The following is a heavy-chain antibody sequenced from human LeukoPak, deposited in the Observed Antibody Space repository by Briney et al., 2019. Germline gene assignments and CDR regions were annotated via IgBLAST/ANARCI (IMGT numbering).Heavy chain of an antibody. CDR3: ARDPRGLWLGESYFDY. J-gene: IGHJ4*02. Sequence: GGSLRLSCAASGFTFSSYSMNWVRQAPGKGLEWVSPISSSSSYIYYADSVKGRFTISGDNAKNSLYLQMNSLRAEDTAVYYCARDPRGLWLGESYFDYWGQGTLVTVSS. CDR2: ISSSSSYI. V-gene: IGHV3-21*01. D-gene: IGHD3-10*01. CDR1: GFTFSSYS.